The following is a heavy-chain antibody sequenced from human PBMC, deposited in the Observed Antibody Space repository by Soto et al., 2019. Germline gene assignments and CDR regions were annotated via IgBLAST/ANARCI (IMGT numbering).Heavy chain of an antibody. V-gene: IGHV1-18*01. Sequence: QVQLVQSGAEVKKPGASVKVSCKASGYTFTSYGISWVRQAPGQGLEWMGWISAYNGNTNYAQKFQGRVTMTTDTTASTADRELRRQKAEDTAGYQGAGGGTDCTRRVCSFYGMDVWGQGTTVNVSS. CDR3: AGGGTDCTRRVCSFYGMDV. D-gene: IGHD2-8*01. J-gene: IGHJ6*02. CDR2: ISAYNGNT. CDR1: GYTFTSYG.